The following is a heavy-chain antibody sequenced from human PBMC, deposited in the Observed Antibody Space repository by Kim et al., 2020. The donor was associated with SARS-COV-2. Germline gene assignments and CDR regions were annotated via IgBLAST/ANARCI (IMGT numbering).Heavy chain of an antibody. CDR2: IDPSDSYT. Sequence: GESLKISCKGSGYSFTSYWISWVRQMPGKGLEWMGRIDPSDSYTNYSPSFQGHVTISADKSISTAYLQWSSLKASDTAMYYCARQDGVVVAATHWFDPWGQGTLVTVSS. J-gene: IGHJ5*02. CDR3: ARQDGVVVAATHWFDP. D-gene: IGHD2-15*01. CDR1: GYSFTSYW. V-gene: IGHV5-10-1*01.